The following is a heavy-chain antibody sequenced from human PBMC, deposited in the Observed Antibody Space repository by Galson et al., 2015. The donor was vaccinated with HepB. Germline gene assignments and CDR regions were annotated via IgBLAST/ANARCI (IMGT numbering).Heavy chain of an antibody. Sequence: SVKVSCKASGGTFSSYTISWVRQAPGQGLEWMGRIIPILGIANYAQKFQGRVTITADKSTSTAYMELSSLRSEDTAVYYCARGYYDSSGIKYAFDIWGQGTMVTVSS. CDR2: IIPILGIA. CDR3: ARGYYDSSGIKYAFDI. V-gene: IGHV1-69*02. CDR1: GGTFSSYT. D-gene: IGHD3-22*01. J-gene: IGHJ3*02.